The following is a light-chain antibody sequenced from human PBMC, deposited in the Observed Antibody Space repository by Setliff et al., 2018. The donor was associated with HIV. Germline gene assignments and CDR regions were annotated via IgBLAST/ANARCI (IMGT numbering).Light chain of an antibody. CDR3: SSYTSIYTYV. V-gene: IGLV2-14*01. J-gene: IGLJ1*01. Sequence: QSALTQPASVSGSPGQSITTSCTGTSSDVGGYNYVSWYQQHPGKAPKLIIYEVSNRPSGVSNRFSGSKSGNTASLTISGLQAGDEADYYCSSYTSIYTYVFGTGTKVTVL. CDR2: EVS. CDR1: SSDVGGYNY.